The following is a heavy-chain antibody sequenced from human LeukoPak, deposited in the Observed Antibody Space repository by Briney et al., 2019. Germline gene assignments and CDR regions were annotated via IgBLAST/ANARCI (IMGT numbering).Heavy chain of an antibody. CDR3: ARLGTGVPSDY. CDR2: IYYTGNT. V-gene: IGHV4-39*01. Sequence: SETLSLTCTVSGGSISSSSYHWGWIRQPPGEGQEWIGSIYYTGNTYYNPSLKSRVTISLDTSKNQFSLNLNSVTAADTAVFYCARLGTGVPSDYWGRGTLVTVSS. D-gene: IGHD3/OR15-3a*01. CDR1: GGSISSSSYH. J-gene: IGHJ4*02.